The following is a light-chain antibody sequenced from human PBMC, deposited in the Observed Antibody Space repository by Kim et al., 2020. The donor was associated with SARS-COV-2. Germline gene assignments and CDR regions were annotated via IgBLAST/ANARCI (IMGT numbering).Light chain of an antibody. J-gene: IGLJ3*02. CDR2: KDS. CDR3: YSAADNNQWV. CDR1: VLAKKY. V-gene: IGLV3-27*01. Sequence: SYELTQTSSVSVSPGQTARITCSGDVLAKKYARWFQQKPGQAPVLVIYKDSERPSGIPERFSGSSSGTTVTLTISGAQVEDEADYYCYSAADNNQWVFGGGTQLTVL.